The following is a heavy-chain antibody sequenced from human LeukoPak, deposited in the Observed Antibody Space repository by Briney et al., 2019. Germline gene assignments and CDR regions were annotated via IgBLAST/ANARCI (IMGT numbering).Heavy chain of an antibody. D-gene: IGHD6-19*01. V-gene: IGHV1-18*04. CDR2: INPDSGDT. CDR1: EYTFSVYH. Sequence: ASVKVSCKASEYTFSVYHIHWVRQAPGQGLEWMAWINPDSGDTNYAQKLQGRVTMTTDTSTSTAYMELRSLRSDDTAVYYCAREVAVAGTSFGGELDYWGQGTLVTVSS. CDR3: AREVAVAGTSFGGELDY. J-gene: IGHJ4*02.